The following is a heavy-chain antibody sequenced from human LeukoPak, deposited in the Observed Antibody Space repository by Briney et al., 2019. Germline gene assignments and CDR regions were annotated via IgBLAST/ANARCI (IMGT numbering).Heavy chain of an antibody. D-gene: IGHD4-17*01. J-gene: IGHJ4*02. Sequence: PGGSLRLSCAASGFTFSSYGMHWVRQAPGKGLEWVAVIWYDGSNKYYADSVKGRFTTSRDNSKNTLYLQMNSLRAEDTAVYYCARAYGDYRPYYFDYWGQGTLVTVSS. CDR3: ARAYGDYRPYYFDY. CDR1: GFTFSSYG. V-gene: IGHV3-33*01. CDR2: IWYDGSNK.